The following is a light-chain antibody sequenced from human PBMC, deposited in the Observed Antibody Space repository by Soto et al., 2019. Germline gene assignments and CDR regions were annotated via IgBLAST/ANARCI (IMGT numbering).Light chain of an antibody. V-gene: IGKV3-11*01. CDR1: QSVSSY. CDR3: QQRSNWPST. CDR2: DAS. Sequence: EIVLTQSPATLSLSPGDRATLSCRASQSVSSYLAWYQQKPGQAPRLLIYDASNRAAGLPARFSGSGSGTDFTLTITSLVPEDFAVYYCQQRSNWPSTFGGGTKVDIK. J-gene: IGKJ4*01.